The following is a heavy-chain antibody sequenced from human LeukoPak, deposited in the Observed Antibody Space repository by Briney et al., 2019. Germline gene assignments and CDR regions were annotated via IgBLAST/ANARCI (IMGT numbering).Heavy chain of an antibody. D-gene: IGHD6-13*01. Sequence: SETLSLTCAVYGGSFSGYYWSWIRQPPGNGLEWIGEINHSGSTNYNPSLKSRVTISVDTSKNQFSLKLSSVTAADTAVYYCARGGIAAAGLYFDYWGQGTLVTVSS. J-gene: IGHJ4*02. CDR1: GGSFSGYY. CDR3: ARGGIAAAGLYFDY. V-gene: IGHV4-34*01. CDR2: INHSGST.